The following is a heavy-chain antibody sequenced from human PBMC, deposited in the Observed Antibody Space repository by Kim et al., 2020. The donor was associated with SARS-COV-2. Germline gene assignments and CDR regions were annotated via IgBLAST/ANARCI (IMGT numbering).Heavy chain of an antibody. D-gene: IGHD2-2*01. V-gene: IGHV3-49*04. Sequence: GGSLRLSCSASGFIFSDYGMSWVRQAPGKGLEWVASIRIDSNGGTTVDAANVQGTFTIYRYDSKSIAQLQMNIVKNKDTAVYDCTRDGGSTEGTNERWY. J-gene: IGHJ2*01. CDR1: GFIFSDYG. CDR2: IRIDSNGGTT. CDR3: TRDGGSTEGTNERWY.